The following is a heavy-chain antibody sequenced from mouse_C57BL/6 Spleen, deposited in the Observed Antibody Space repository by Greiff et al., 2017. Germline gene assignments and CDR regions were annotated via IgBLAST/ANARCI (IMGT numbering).Heavy chain of an antibody. CDR1: GYAFSSSW. CDR3: ARERVYYDYDVGAMDY. CDR2: IYPGDGDT. D-gene: IGHD2-4*01. Sequence: VKLQESGPELVKPGASVKISCKASGYAFSSSWMNWVKQRPGKGLEWIGRIYPGDGDTNYNGKFKGKATLTADKSSSTAYMQLSSLTSEDSAVYFCARERVYYDYDVGAMDYWGQGTSVTVSS. J-gene: IGHJ4*01. V-gene: IGHV1-82*01.